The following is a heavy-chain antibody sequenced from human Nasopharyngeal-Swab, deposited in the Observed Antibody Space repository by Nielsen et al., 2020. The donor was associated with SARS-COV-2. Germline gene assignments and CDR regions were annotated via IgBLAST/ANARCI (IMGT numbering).Heavy chain of an antibody. Sequence: SETLSLTCTVSGGSISSSSYYWGWIRQPPGKGLEWIGSIYYSGSTYYNPSLKSRVTISEDTSKNQFSLKLSTMTAADTAVYYCSRERGRGGIWNYYYYYMDVWGKGTTVTVSS. CDR2: IYYSGST. J-gene: IGHJ6*03. CDR3: SRERGRGGIWNYYYYYMDV. D-gene: IGHD3-10*01. CDR1: GGSISSSSYY. V-gene: IGHV4-39*07.